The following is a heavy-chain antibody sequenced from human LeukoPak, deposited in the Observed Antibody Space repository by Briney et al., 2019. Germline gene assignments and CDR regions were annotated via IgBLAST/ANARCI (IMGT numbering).Heavy chain of an antibody. CDR2: LHSGGAT. CDR1: GFPVSNNY. D-gene: IGHD5-12*01. J-gene: IGHJ4*02. V-gene: IGHV3-53*01. Sequence: PGGSLRLSCAASGFPVSNNYMSWVRQAPGKGLEWVSVLHSGGATYYADSVKGRFTISRDNSKNTLYLQMNTLRAEDTAVYYCARGRGYGAYDWNDYWGQGTLVTVSS. CDR3: ARGRGYGAYDWNDY.